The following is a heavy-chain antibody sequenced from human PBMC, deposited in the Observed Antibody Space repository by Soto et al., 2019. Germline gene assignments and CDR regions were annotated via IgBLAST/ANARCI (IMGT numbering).Heavy chain of an antibody. V-gene: IGHV3-30-3*01. CDR2: ISYDGSNK. CDR1: GFTFSSYA. CDR3: ARAIRLSRHGTRSV. J-gene: IGHJ4*02. Sequence: GGSLRLSCAASGFTFSSYAMHWVRQAPGKGLEWVAVISYDGSNKYYADSVKGRFTISRDNSKNTLYLQMNSLRAEDTAVYYCARAIRLSRHGTRSVWGQGTLVTVSS. D-gene: IGHD1-1*01.